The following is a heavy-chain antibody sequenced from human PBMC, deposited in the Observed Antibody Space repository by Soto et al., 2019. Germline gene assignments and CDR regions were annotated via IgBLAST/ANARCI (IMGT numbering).Heavy chain of an antibody. D-gene: IGHD5-12*01. J-gene: IGHJ4*02. V-gene: IGHV5-51*01. CDR2: IYPGDSDT. CDR3: AGREMATHVIGY. Sequence: ASLKISCKGSGDNFTSYCIGSVRQMPGKGLEWMGIIYPGDSDTRYSPSFQGQVTISADKSISTAYLQWSSLKASDTAIYYCAGREMATHVIGYWVQGTLVTVSS. CDR1: GDNFTSYC.